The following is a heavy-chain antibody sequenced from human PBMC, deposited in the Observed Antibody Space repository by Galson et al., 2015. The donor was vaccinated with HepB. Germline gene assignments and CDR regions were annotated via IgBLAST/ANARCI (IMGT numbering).Heavy chain of an antibody. CDR2: IYYSGST. CDR1: GGSISSSSYY. J-gene: IGHJ3*02. Sequence: ETLSLTCTVSGGSISSSSYYWGWIRQPPGKGLEWIGSIYYSGSTYYNPSLKSRVTISVDTSKNQFSLKLSSVTAADTAVYYCASGPHYYDSSGKAGAFDIWGQGTMVTVSS. V-gene: IGHV4-39*01. D-gene: IGHD3-22*01. CDR3: ASGPHYYDSSGKAGAFDI.